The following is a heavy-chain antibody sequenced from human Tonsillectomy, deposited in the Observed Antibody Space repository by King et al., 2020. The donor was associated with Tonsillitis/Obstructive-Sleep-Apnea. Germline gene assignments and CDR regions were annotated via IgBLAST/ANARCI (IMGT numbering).Heavy chain of an antibody. CDR1: GGSISSGGYY. D-gene: IGHD1-1*01. CDR2: IYYSGST. V-gene: IGHV4-31*03. Sequence: QLQESGPGLVKPSQTLSLTCTVSGGSISSGGYYWSWIRQHPGKGLEWIGYIYYSGSTYYNPSLKSRVTISVDTSKNQFSLKLSSVTAADTAVYYCARVQLERRTYYYGMDVWGQGTTVTVSS. J-gene: IGHJ6*02. CDR3: ARVQLERRTYYYGMDV.